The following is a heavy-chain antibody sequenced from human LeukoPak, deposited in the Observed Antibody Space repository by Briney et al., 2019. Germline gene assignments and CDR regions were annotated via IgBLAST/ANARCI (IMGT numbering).Heavy chain of an antibody. CDR2: IYTSGST. CDR1: GGSISSGSYY. V-gene: IGHV4-61*02. J-gene: IGHJ3*02. Sequence: SETLSLTCTVSGGSISSGSYYWSWIRQPAGKGLEWIGRIYTSGSTNYNPSLKSRVTISVDTSKNQFSLKLSSVTAADTAVYYCVGSGDPVDIWGQGTMVTVSS. D-gene: IGHD3-10*01. CDR3: VGSGDPVDI.